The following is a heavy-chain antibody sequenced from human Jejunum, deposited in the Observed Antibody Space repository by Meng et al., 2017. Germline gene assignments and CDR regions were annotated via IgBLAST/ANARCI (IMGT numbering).Heavy chain of an antibody. Sequence: EVQLLESGGGLVQPGGSLRRSCAASGFTFSSYAMSWVRQAPGKGLEWVSAISGGGGSTYYADSVKGRFTISRDNSKNTLYLQMNSLRAEDTAVYYCAKDLQDLSVAGIFDYWGQGTLVTVSS. CDR3: AKDLQDLSVAGIFDY. CDR2: ISGGGGST. D-gene: IGHD6-19*01. J-gene: IGHJ4*02. V-gene: IGHV3-23*01. CDR1: GFTFSSYA.